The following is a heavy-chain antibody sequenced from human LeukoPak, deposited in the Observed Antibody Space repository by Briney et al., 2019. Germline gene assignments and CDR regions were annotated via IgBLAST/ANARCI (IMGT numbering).Heavy chain of an antibody. J-gene: IGHJ6*03. V-gene: IGHV3-7*01. CDR3: ARNREQLGFYYYYYYMDV. CDR1: GFTFSSYA. D-gene: IGHD6-13*01. CDR2: IKQDGSEK. Sequence: GGSLGLSCAASGFTFSSYAMSWVRQAPGKGLEWVANIKQDGSEKYYVDSVKGRFTISRDNAKNSLYLQMNSLRAEDTAVYYCARNREQLGFYYYYYYMDVWGKGTTVTVSS.